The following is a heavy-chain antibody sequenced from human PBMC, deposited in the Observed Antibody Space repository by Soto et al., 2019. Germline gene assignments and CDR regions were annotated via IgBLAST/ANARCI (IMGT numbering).Heavy chain of an antibody. CDR1: GYTFTSYG. Sequence: ASVKVSCKASGYTFTSYGISWVRQAPGQGLEWMGWIRIYNGNTNYAQNLQGRVNMTRDTSTSTAYMEMRSLTSDDTAVYYCAREDGSGSYYHFDNWGQGTLVTVSS. J-gene: IGHJ4*02. D-gene: IGHD3-10*01. V-gene: IGHV1-18*01. CDR3: AREDGSGSYYHFDN. CDR2: IRIYNGNT.